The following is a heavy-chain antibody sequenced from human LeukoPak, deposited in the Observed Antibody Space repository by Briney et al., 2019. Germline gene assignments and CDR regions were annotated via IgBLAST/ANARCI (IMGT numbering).Heavy chain of an antibody. J-gene: IGHJ4*02. CDR1: GFTFSSYG. D-gene: IGHD1-26*01. CDR2: ISGSGGST. CDR3: ASGTYYYYFHY. Sequence: QPGGTLILSCAASGFTFSSYGMSWVRQAPGKGLEWVSAISGSGGSTYYADSVKGRFTISRDNAKNSLYLQVNSLRAEDTAVYYCASGTYYYYFHYWGQGTLVTVSS. V-gene: IGHV3-23*01.